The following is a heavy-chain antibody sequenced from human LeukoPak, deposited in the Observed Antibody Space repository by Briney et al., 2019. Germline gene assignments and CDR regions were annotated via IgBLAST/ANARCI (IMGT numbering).Heavy chain of an antibody. CDR2: IYYSGST. J-gene: IGHJ4*02. D-gene: IGHD2-21*02. Sequence: SETLSLTCTVSGGSISTSSYYWGWIRQPPGKGLEWIGSIYYSGSTYYNPSLKSRVTISVDTSKNQFSLKLSSVTAADTAVYYCARQVTVGSFFDYWGQGTLVTVSS. CDR1: GGSISTSSYY. V-gene: IGHV4-39*01. CDR3: ARQVTVGSFFDY.